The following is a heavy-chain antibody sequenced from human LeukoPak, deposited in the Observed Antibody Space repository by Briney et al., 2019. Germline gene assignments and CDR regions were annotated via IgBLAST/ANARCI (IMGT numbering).Heavy chain of an antibody. Sequence: ASVKVSCKASGFTFTSSAVQWVRQARGQRLEWIGRIVVGSGNTNYAQKFQERVTITRDMSTSTAYMELSSLRSEDTAVYYCAAGTQWELNYYYYGMDVWGQGTTVTVSS. CDR2: IVVGSGNT. V-gene: IGHV1-58*01. CDR1: GFTFTSSA. J-gene: IGHJ6*02. D-gene: IGHD1-26*01. CDR3: AAGTQWELNYYYYGMDV.